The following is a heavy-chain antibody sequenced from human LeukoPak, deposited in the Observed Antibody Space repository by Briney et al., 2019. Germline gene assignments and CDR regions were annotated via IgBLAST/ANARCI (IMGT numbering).Heavy chain of an antibody. CDR2: FDPEDGET. V-gene: IGHV1-24*01. Sequence: ASVKVSCKVSGYTLTELSMHWVRQAPGKGLGWMGGFDPEDGETIYAQKFQGRVTITADESTSTAYMELSSLRSEDTAVYYCARGGDGRGYSYGYHWFDPWGQGTLVTVSS. D-gene: IGHD5-18*01. CDR3: ARGGDGRGYSYGYHWFDP. J-gene: IGHJ5*02. CDR1: GYTLTELS.